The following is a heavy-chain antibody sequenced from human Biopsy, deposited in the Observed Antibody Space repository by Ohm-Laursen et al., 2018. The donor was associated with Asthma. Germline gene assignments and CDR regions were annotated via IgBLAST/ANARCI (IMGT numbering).Heavy chain of an antibody. CDR2: ISLDGTNK. J-gene: IGHJ6*02. V-gene: IGHV3-30*03. CDR1: GFSFSSYG. CDR3: ARVDGVVEPATRMGGMDV. Sequence: SLRLSCAASGFSFSSYGMHWVRQTPGKGLEWVAVISLDGTNKYYADSVKGRFTISRDNSKNTLDLQMNSLSAEGSAVYYCARVDGVVEPATRMGGMDVWGQGTTVTVSS. D-gene: IGHD2-15*01.